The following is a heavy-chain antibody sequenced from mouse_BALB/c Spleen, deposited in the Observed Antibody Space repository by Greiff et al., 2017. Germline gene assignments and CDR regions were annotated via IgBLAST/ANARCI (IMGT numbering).Heavy chain of an antibody. CDR1: GFNIKDYY. Sequence: VQLQQSGAELVRPGALVKLSCKASGFNIKDYYMHWVKQRPEQGLEWIGWIDPENGNTIYDPKFQGKASITADTSSNTAYLQLSSLTSEDTAVYYCARGAARATDYWGQGTTLTVSS. D-gene: IGHD3-1*01. J-gene: IGHJ2*01. V-gene: IGHV14-1*02. CDR3: ARGAARATDY. CDR2: IDPENGNT.